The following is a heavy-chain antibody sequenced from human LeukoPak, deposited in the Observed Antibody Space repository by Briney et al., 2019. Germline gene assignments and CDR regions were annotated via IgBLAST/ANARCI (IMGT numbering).Heavy chain of an antibody. CDR1: GFTFSSYG. CDR3: AKGGGSGSYSLGNYYYYMDV. J-gene: IGHJ6*03. Sequence: GGSLRLSCAASGFTFSSYGMSWVRQAPGKGLQWVSGIRGSGDTTYYADSVKGRFTISRDNSKNTLYLQMNSLRAEDTAVYYCAKGGGSGSYSLGNYYYYMDVWGKGTTVTVSS. CDR2: IRGSGDTT. V-gene: IGHV3-23*01. D-gene: IGHD1-26*01.